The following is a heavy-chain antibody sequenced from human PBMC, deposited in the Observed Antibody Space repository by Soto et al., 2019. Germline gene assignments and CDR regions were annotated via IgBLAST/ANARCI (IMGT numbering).Heavy chain of an antibody. CDR1: GGTFTNYV. V-gene: IGHV1-69*01. D-gene: IGHD1-1*01. CDR3: ARGRTSPDFDP. Sequence: QVQLVQSGAEVRKPGSSVKVSCKISGGTFTNYVISWLRQAPGQGLEWMGGLIPIFGAANLAQKFQGRVTITSDESTSTVHMALTTLTSGDTAVYYCARGRTSPDFDPWGQGTLVTVSS. CDR2: LIPIFGAA. J-gene: IGHJ5*02.